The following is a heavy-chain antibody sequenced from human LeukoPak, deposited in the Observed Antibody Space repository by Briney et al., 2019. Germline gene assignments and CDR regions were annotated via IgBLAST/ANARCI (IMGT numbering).Heavy chain of an antibody. V-gene: IGHV4-59*08. CDR1: GGPTSSFY. Sequence: SETLSLTCTVSGGPTSSFYWSWIRQPPGKGLEWIGYISYTGGTNYNPSLKSRVTMSVDTSKNHFSLKLTSVTATDTAVYYCARGIRSGYDTVENFDYWGQGTLVTVSS. D-gene: IGHD5-12*01. CDR2: ISYTGGT. CDR3: ARGIRSGYDTVENFDY. J-gene: IGHJ4*02.